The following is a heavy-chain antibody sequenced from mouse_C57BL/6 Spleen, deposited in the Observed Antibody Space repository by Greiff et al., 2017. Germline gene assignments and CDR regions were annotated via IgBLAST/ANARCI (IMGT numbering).Heavy chain of an antibody. V-gene: IGHV1-50*01. J-gene: IGHJ3*01. CDR2: IDPSDSYT. CDR3: ASSEGYYGNSWFAY. D-gene: IGHD2-1*01. Sequence: QVQLQQPGAELVKPGASVKLSCKASGYTFTSYWMQWVKQRPGQGLEWIGEIDPSDSYTNYNQQFKGKATLTVDTSSSTAYMQLSSLTSEDSAVYYCASSEGYYGNSWFAYWGQGTLVTVSA. CDR1: GYTFTSYW.